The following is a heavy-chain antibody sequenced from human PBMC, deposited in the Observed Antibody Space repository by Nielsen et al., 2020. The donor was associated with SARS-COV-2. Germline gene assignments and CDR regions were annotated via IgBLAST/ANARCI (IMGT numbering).Heavy chain of an antibody. CDR3: AREPVYCSGGRCYVHYFDY. Sequence: GGSLRLYCAASGFVFSDYYMSWKRKAPGTGLEWGSYVSGSGNTIFYEDSLKGRFTISRDNATNSLYLQMNSLRAEDTAVYYCAREPVYCSGGRCYVHYFDYWGQGTLVTVSS. D-gene: IGHD2-15*01. CDR2: VSGSGNTI. CDR1: GFVFSDYY. J-gene: IGHJ4*01. V-gene: IGHV3-11*01.